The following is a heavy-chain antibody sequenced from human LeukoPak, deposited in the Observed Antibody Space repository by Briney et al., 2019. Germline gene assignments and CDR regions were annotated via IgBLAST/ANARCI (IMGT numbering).Heavy chain of an antibody. V-gene: IGHV3-7*01. D-gene: IGHD3-10*01. J-gene: IGHJ4*02. CDR2: IKQDESER. Sequence: GGSLRLSCVASGFSFSSYWMNWVRQAPGKWLEWVANIKQDESERYYVDSVKGRFTISRDNAKNSLYLQMNSLRAEDTAVYYCARDKDYYGSGSPIDYWGQGTLVTVSS. CDR1: GFSFSSYW. CDR3: ARDKDYYGSGSPIDY.